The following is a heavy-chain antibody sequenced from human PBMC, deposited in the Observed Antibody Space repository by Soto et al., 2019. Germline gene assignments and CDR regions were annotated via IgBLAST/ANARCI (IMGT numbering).Heavy chain of an antibody. CDR3: ARSIQLSSSGMDV. CDR2: IYPGDSDI. J-gene: IGHJ6*02. Sequence: GESLKISCKASGYRFNAFWIAWVRQTPGKGLEWMGTIYPGDSDIRYSPSSQGQVTISADKSITTAYLQWNSLKASDSGIYYCARSIQLSSSGMDVWGQGTTVTVSS. CDR1: GYRFNAFW. V-gene: IGHV5-51*01. D-gene: IGHD3-16*02.